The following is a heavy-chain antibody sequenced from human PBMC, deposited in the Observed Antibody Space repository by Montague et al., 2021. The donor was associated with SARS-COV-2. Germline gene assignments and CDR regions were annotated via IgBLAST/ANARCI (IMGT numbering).Heavy chain of an antibody. Sequence: SETLSLTCTVSGGSVRSSNDCWGWIRQPPGKGLEWIANFYYSGNTYYSPSLKSRVTISVDTSNNQFSLKLSSVTAADTAVYYCARHITGSGNAFDIWGQGTMVTVSS. J-gene: IGHJ3*02. CDR3: ARHITGSGNAFDI. CDR1: GGSVRSSNDC. V-gene: IGHV4-39*01. D-gene: IGHD3-10*01. CDR2: FYYSGNT.